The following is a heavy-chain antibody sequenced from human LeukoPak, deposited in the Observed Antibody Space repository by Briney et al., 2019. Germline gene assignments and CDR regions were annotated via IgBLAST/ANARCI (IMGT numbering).Heavy chain of an antibody. Sequence: PSETLSLTCTVSGGSISSSSYYWRWIRQPPGKGLEWIGSIYYSGSTYYNPSLKSRVTISVDTSKNQFSLKLSSVTAADTAVYYCARGGDYDILTGFFDYWGQGTLVTVSS. CDR2: IYYSGST. J-gene: IGHJ4*02. V-gene: IGHV4-39*01. CDR1: GGSISSSSYY. D-gene: IGHD3-9*01. CDR3: ARGGDYDILTGFFDY.